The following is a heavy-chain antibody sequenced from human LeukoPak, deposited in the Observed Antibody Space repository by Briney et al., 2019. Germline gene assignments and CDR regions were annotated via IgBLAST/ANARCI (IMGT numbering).Heavy chain of an antibody. J-gene: IGHJ1*01. V-gene: IGHV4-59*12. CDR2: IYHSGST. Sequence: SETLSLTCTVSGGSISSYYWSWIRQPPGKGLEWIGYIYHSGSTYYNPSLKSRVTISVDRSKNQFSLKLSSVTAADTAVYYCARRGYYDGYFHHWGQGTLVTVSS. D-gene: IGHD3-22*01. CDR1: GGSISSYY. CDR3: ARRGYYDGYFHH.